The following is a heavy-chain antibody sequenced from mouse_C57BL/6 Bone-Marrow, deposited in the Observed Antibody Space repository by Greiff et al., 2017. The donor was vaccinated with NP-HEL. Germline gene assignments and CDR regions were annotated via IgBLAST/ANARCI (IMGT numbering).Heavy chain of an antibody. CDR1: GFSLTSYG. Sequence: VQRVESGPGLVQPSQSLSITCTVSGFSLTSYGVHWVRQSPGKGLEWLGVIWSGGSTDYNAAFISRLSISKDNSKSQVFFKMNSLQADDTAIYYCARDYDYDRYYAMDYWGQGTSVTVSS. J-gene: IGHJ4*01. V-gene: IGHV2-2*01. CDR3: ARDYDYDRYYAMDY. D-gene: IGHD2-4*01. CDR2: IWSGGST.